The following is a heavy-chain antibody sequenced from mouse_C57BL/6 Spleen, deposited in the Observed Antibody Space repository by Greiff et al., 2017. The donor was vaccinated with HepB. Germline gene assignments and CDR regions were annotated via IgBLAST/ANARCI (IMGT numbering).Heavy chain of an antibody. J-gene: IGHJ4*01. CDR1: GYTFTDYY. D-gene: IGHD2-1*01. Sequence: VQLQQSGPELVKPGASVKISCKASGYTFTDYYMNWVKQSHGKSLEWIGDINPNNGGTSYNQKFKGKATLTVDKSSSTAYMELRRLTSEDSAVYDCATEYGNSYAMDYWGQGTSVTVSS. CDR2: INPNNGGT. CDR3: ATEYGNSYAMDY. V-gene: IGHV1-26*01.